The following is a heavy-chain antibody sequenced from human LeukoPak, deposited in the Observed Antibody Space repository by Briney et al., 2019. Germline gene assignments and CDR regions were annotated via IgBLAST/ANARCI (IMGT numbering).Heavy chain of an antibody. V-gene: IGHV1-2*06. CDR2: INPNSGGT. CDR1: GYTFTGYY. J-gene: IGHJ6*02. CDR3: ARGGYDFVYYYYGMDV. Sequence: GASVKVPCKASGYTFTGYYMHWVRQAPGRGLEWMGRINPNSGGTNYAQKFQGRVTMTRDTSISTAYMELSRLRSDDTAVYYCARGGYDFVYYYYGMDVWGQGTTVTVSS. D-gene: IGHD3-3*01.